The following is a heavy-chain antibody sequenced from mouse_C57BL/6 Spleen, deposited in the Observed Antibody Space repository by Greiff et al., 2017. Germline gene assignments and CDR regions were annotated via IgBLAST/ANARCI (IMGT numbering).Heavy chain of an antibody. D-gene: IGHD2-4*01. CDR1: GFTFSDYY. CDR3: ASYDYDDAWFAY. V-gene: IGHV5-16*01. J-gene: IGHJ3*01. CDR2: INYDGSST. Sequence: EVQVVASEGGLVQPGSSMKLSCTASGFTFSDYYMAWVRQVPEKGLEWVANINYDGSSTYYLDSLKSRFIISRDNAKNILYLQMSSLKSEDTATYYCASYDYDDAWFAYWGQGTLVTVSA.